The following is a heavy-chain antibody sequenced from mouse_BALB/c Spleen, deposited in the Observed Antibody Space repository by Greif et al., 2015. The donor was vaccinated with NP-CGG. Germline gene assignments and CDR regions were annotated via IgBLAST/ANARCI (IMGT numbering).Heavy chain of an antibody. D-gene: IGHD4-1*01. V-gene: IGHV5-4*02. Sequence: EVMLVESGGGLVKPGGSLKLSCAASGFTFSDYYMYWVRQTPEKRLEWVATISDGGSYTYYPDSVKGRFTISRDNAKNNLYLQMSSLKFEDTAMYYCARDGVTGTGFDYWGQGTTLTVSS. J-gene: IGHJ2*01. CDR1: GFTFSDYY. CDR3: ARDGVTGTGFDY. CDR2: ISDGGSYT.